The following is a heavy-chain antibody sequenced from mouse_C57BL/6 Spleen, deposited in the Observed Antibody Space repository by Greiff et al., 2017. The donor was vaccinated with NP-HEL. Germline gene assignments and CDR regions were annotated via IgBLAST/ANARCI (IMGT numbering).Heavy chain of an antibody. V-gene: IGHV1-82*01. Sequence: VKLVESGPELVKPGASVKISCKASGYAFSSSWMNWVKQRPGKGLEWIGRIYPGDGDTNYNGKFKGKATLTADKSSSTAYMQLSSLTSEDSAVYFCARGGYSNYAPFDYWGQGTTLTVSS. CDR2: IYPGDGDT. J-gene: IGHJ2*01. CDR3: ARGGYSNYAPFDY. D-gene: IGHD2-5*01. CDR1: GYAFSSSW.